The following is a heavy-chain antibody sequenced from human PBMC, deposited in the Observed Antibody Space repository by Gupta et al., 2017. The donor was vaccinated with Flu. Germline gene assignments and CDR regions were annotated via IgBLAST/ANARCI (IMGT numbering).Heavy chain of an antibody. CDR2: IFSNDEK. CDR3: ARISLTRVRGVIGMDV. V-gene: IGHV2-26*01. D-gene: IGHD3-10*01. CDR1: GFSLSNARMG. Sequence: QVTLKESGPVLVKPTETLTLTCTVSGFSLSNARMGVSWIRQPPGKALEWLAHIFSNDEKSYSTSLKSRLTISKDTSKSQVVLTMTNMDPVDTATYYCARISLTRVRGVIGMDVWGQGTTVTVSS. J-gene: IGHJ6*02.